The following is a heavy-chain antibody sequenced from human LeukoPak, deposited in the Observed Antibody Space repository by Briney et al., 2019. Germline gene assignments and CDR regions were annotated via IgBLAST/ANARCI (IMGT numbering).Heavy chain of an antibody. V-gene: IGHV4-34*01. CDR2: INHSGST. J-gene: IGHJ6*03. CDR1: GGSFSGYY. D-gene: IGHD1-26*01. Sequence: PSETLSLTCAVYGGSFSGYYWSWIRQPPGKGLEWIGEINHSGSTNYNPSLKSRVTISVDTSKNQFSLKLSSVTAADTAVYYCARRGGSYHLYYYYYMDVWGKGTTVTISS. CDR3: ARRGGSYHLYYYYYMDV.